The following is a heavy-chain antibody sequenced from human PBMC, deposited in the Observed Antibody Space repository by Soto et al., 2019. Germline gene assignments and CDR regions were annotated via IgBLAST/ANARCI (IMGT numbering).Heavy chain of an antibody. V-gene: IGHV4-59*08. CDR2: IYYSGST. CDR3: ARRNRYSSGWDYFDY. Sequence: SETLSLTCTVSGGSISSYYWSWIRQPPGKGLEWIGYIYYSGSTNYNPSLKSRVTISVDTSKNQFSLKLSSVTAADTAVYYCARRNRYSSGWDYFDYWGQGTLVTVSS. J-gene: IGHJ4*02. CDR1: GGSISSYY. D-gene: IGHD6-19*01.